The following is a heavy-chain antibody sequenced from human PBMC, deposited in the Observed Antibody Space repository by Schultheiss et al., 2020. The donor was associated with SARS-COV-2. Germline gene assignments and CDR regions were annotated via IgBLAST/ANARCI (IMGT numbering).Heavy chain of an antibody. CDR3: ARTYDYGEPIDY. J-gene: IGHJ4*02. V-gene: IGHV3-30*03. CDR2: ISYDGSNK. D-gene: IGHD4-17*01. CDR1: GFTFSSYG. Sequence: GGSLRLSCAASGFTFSSYGMHWVRQAPGKGLEWVAVISYDGSNKYYADSVKGRFTISRDNSKNTLYLQMNSLRAEDTAVYYCARTYDYGEPIDYWGQGTLVTVSS.